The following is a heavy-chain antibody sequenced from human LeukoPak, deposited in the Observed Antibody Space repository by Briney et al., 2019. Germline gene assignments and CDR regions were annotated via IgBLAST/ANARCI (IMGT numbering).Heavy chain of an antibody. CDR1: GGSFSGYY. CDR2: INHSGST. J-gene: IGHJ4*02. CDR3: ARLRNDLGFHL. D-gene: IGHD1-1*01. Sequence: SETLSLTCAVYGGSFSGYYWSWIRQPPGKGLEWIGEINHSGSTNYNPSLKSRVTISVDTSKNQFSLKLSSVTAADTAVYYCARLRNDLGFHLWGQGTLVTVSS. V-gene: IGHV4-34*01.